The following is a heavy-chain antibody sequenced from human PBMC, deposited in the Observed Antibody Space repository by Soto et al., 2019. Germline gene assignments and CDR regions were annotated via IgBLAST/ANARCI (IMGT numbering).Heavy chain of an antibody. Sequence: QVQLVESGGGVVQPGRSLRLSCAASGFTFSSYAMHWVRQAPGKGLEWVAVISYDGSNKYYADSVKGRFTISRDNSKNXXYLQMNSLRAEDTAVYYCAREAGYSYGQEEGTLDYWGQGTLVTVSS. CDR1: GFTFSSYA. J-gene: IGHJ4*02. CDR3: AREAGYSYGQEEGTLDY. D-gene: IGHD5-18*01. CDR2: ISYDGSNK. V-gene: IGHV3-30-3*01.